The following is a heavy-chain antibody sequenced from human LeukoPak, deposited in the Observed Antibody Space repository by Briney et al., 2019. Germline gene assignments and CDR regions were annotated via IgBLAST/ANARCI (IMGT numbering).Heavy chain of an antibody. CDR2: ISGSGGST. D-gene: IGHD3-22*01. V-gene: IGHV3-23*01. CDR1: GFTFSSYA. Sequence: GGSLRLSCAASGFTFSSYAMSWVRQAPGKGLEWVSAISGSGGSTYYADSVKGRSTISRDNSKNTLYLQMNSLRAEDTAVYYCAKTSYDSSGYYYFDYWGQGTLVTVSS. CDR3: AKTSYDSSGYYYFDY. J-gene: IGHJ4*02.